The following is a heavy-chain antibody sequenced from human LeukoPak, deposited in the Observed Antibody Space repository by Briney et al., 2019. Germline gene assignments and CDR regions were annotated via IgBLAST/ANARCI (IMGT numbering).Heavy chain of an antibody. J-gene: IGHJ4*02. V-gene: IGHV3-30*18. Sequence: GGSLRLSCAASGFTFGSYGMHWVRQAPGKGLERVAAISYDGSDKYYADSVKGRFTISRVNSENTLYLQLSSLGAEDTAIYYCAKVREDRYYNSRGFYLDYWGQGTLVTVSS. CDR3: AKVREDRYYNSRGFYLDY. CDR2: ISYDGSDK. D-gene: IGHD3-22*01. CDR1: GFTFGSYG.